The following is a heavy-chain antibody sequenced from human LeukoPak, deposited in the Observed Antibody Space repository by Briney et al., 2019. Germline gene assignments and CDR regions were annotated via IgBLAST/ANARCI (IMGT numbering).Heavy chain of an antibody. V-gene: IGHV3-11*01. D-gene: IGHD1-26*01. Sequence: NPGGSLRLSCAASGFTFSDYYMSWIRQAPGKGLEWVSYISSSGSTIYYADSVKGRFTISRDIAKNSLYLQLNSLRAEDTAVYYCARGSIFNRYGALDYWGQGTLVTVSS. CDR2: ISSSGSTI. J-gene: IGHJ4*02. CDR1: GFTFSDYY. CDR3: ARGSIFNRYGALDY.